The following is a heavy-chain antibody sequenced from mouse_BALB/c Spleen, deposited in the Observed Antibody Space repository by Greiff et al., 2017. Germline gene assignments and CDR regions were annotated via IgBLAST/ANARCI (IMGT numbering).Heavy chain of an antibody. CDR3: AREPLLRSYYFDY. J-gene: IGHJ2*01. CDR2: INSNGGST. D-gene: IGHD1-1*01. V-gene: IGHV5-6-3*01. CDR1: GFTFSSYG. Sequence: EVHLVESGGGLVQPGGSLKLSCAASGFTFSSYGMSWVRQTPDKRLELVATINSNGGSTYYPDSVKGRFTISRDNAKNTLYLQISSLKSEDTAMYYCAREPLLRSYYFDYWGQGTTLTVSS.